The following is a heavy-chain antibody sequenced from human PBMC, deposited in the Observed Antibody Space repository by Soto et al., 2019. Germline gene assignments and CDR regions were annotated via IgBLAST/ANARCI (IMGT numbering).Heavy chain of an antibody. CDR3: ASDASGDYAVDY. D-gene: IGHD4-17*01. Sequence: EVQLVESGGGLVQPGGSLRLSCAASGFTFSSYSMNWVRQAPGKGLEWVSYISSSSSTIYYADSVKGRFTISRDNAKNSLYLQMNSLRAEDTTVYCCASDASGDYAVDYWGQGTLVTVSS. V-gene: IGHV3-48*01. J-gene: IGHJ4*02. CDR2: ISSSSSTI. CDR1: GFTFSSYS.